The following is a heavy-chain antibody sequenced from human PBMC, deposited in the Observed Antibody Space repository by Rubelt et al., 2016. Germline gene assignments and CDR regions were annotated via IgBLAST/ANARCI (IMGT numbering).Heavy chain of an antibody. J-gene: IGHJ4*02. CDR3: ARGRPYLRDY. CDR2: INHSGST. Sequence: QLQLQESGPGLVKPSETLSLTCTVSGGSISSYYWSWIRQPPGKGLEWIGEINHSGSTNYNPSLKSRVTISVDTSKNQFSLKLSSVTAADTAVYYCARGRPYLRDYCGQGTLVTVSS. CDR1: GGSISSYY. V-gene: IGHV4-59*12.